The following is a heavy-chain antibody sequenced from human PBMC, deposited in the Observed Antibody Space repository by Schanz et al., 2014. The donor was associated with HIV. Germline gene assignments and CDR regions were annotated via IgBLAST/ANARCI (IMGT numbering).Heavy chain of an antibody. D-gene: IGHD1-20*01. CDR2: ISGNGGST. CDR3: AKTSITLGMDV. CDR1: TFTFNNYD. V-gene: IGHV3-23*01. Sequence: EVQLLESGGGLVQPGGSLRLSCAASTFTFNNYDMGWVRQAPGKGLEWVSGISGNGGSTYHADSVKGRFTISRDNSKNTLYLQMNSLRAEDTAIYYCAKTSITLGMDVWGQGTTVTVSS. J-gene: IGHJ6*02.